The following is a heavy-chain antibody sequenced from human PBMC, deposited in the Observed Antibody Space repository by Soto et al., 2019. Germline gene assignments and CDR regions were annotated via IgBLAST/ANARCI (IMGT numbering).Heavy chain of an antibody. D-gene: IGHD3-22*01. CDR1: GGSILDSTYY. CDR2: IFYSGGT. J-gene: IGHJ5*02. Sequence: QLLLQESGPGLVKPSETLSLTCTVSGGSILDSTYYWAWIRQSPGKGLEWIGTIFYSGGTFYTPSLKSRVPMSVDTSNNQFSLKLSSVTAADTAVSYCARQASGYYSGWFDPWGQGTLVTVSS. V-gene: IGHV4-39*01. CDR3: ARQASGYYSGWFDP.